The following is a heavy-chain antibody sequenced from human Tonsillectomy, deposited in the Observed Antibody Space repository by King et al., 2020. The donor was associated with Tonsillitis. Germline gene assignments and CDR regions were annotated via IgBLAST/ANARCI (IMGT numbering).Heavy chain of an antibody. D-gene: IGHD3-10*01. CDR2: IYFSGST. J-gene: IGHJ4*02. CDR1: GGSMSGYY. Sequence: VQLQESGPGLVKPSETLSLTCTVSGGSMSGYYWSWIRQAPGKGPEWIGYIYFSGSTHYNPSLRSRVAISIDTSNNQFSLKLKSVTAADTAVYYCARDFGMGTYYNSPLYYWGQGTLVTVSS. V-gene: IGHV4-59*01. CDR3: ARDFGMGTYYNSPLYY.